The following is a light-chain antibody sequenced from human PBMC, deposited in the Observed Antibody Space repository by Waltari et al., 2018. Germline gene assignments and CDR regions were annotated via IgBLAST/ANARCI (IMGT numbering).Light chain of an antibody. J-gene: IGLJ3*02. CDR2: DVT. V-gene: IGLV2-14*01. CDR1: SSDIGGYNY. Sequence: QSALTQPASVSGSPGQSITISCIGTSSDIGGYNYVSWYQQHPGKAPKVMIYDVTKRPSGVSNRCSGSKSGSTASLTISGLQAEDEADYYCSSYTSSNTWVFGGGTKLTVL. CDR3: SSYTSSNTWV.